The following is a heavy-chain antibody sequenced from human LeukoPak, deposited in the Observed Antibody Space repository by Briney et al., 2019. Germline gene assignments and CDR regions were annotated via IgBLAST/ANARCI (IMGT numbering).Heavy chain of an antibody. V-gene: IGHV1-58*02. CDR1: GFTFTSSA. Sequence: SVKVSCKASGFTFTSSAMQWVRQARGQRLEWIGWIVVGSGNTNYAQKFQERVTITRDMSTSTAYMELSSLRSEDTAVYYCAAARLYGSGSYDYWGQGTLVTVSS. CDR3: AAARLYGSGSYDY. CDR2: IVVGSGNT. D-gene: IGHD3-10*01. J-gene: IGHJ4*02.